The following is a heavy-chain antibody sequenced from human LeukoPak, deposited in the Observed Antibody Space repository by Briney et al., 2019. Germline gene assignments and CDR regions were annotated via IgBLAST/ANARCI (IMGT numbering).Heavy chain of an antibody. CDR2: INHSGST. D-gene: IGHD2-2*03. V-gene: IGHV4-34*01. J-gene: IGHJ5*02. CDR3: VRGMDIVVVPAATGGSWFDP. Sequence: SETLSLTCAVYGGSFSGYYWSWIRQPPGKGLEWIGEINHSGSTNYNPSLKSRVTISVDTSKNQFSLKLSSVTAADTAVYYCVRGMDIVVVPAATGGSWFDPWGQGTLVTVSS. CDR1: GGSFSGYY.